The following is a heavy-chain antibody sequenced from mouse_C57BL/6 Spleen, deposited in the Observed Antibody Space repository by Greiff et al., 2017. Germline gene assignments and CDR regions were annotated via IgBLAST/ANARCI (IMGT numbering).Heavy chain of an antibody. D-gene: IGHD1-1*01. CDR3: ARETKNGYWYFDV. V-gene: IGHV5-4*01. CDR2: ISDGGSYT. CDR1: GFTFSSYA. J-gene: IGHJ1*03. Sequence: EVKVVESGGGLVKPGGSLKLSCAASGFTFSSYAMSWVRQTPEKRLEWVATISDGGSYTYYPDNVKGRFTISRDNAKNNLYLQMSHLKSEDTAMYYGARETKNGYWYFDVWGTGTTVTVSS.